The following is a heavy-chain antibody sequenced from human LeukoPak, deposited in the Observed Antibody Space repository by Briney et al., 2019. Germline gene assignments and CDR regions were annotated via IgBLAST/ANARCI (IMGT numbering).Heavy chain of an antibody. V-gene: IGHV1-2*06. CDR3: ASTHANNAFDI. J-gene: IGHJ3*02. D-gene: IGHD2/OR15-2a*01. CDR1: GYTFTYNY. Sequence: ASVKVSCKASGYTFTYNYIHWVRQAPGQGREWMGRINPNTGGTNSAQNFQGRLTMTRDTSISTAYMELSRLTSDVTAMYYCASTHANNAFDIWGQGTLVTVSS. CDR2: INPNTGGT.